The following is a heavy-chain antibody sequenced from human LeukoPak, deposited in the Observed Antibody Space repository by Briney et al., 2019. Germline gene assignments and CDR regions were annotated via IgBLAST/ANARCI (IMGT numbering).Heavy chain of an antibody. CDR2: ISGSGGST. CDR1: GFTFSSYA. Sequence: PGGSLRLSCAASGFTFSSYAMSWVRQAPGKGLEWVSAISGSGGSTYYADSVKGRFTISRDNAKNSLYLQMNGLRVEDTAVYFCAREPTYSDPAYWGQGTLVTVSS. CDR3: AREPTYSDPAY. V-gene: IGHV3-23*01. J-gene: IGHJ4*02. D-gene: IGHD4-17*01.